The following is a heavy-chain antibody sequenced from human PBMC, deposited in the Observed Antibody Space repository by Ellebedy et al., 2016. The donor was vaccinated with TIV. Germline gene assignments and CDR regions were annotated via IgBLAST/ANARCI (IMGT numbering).Heavy chain of an antibody. CDR1: GGSISGNYS. V-gene: IGHV4-39*01. J-gene: IGHJ4*02. Sequence: SETLSLTXTVSGGSISGNYSWAWVRPPPGKGLEWIVSFYYGENTYYNPSLKSRVTISVDTSKNQFSLNLRSVTAADTAVYYCAKHEQWLIRLAFWGQGNLVTVAS. CDR2: FYYGENT. CDR3: AKHEQWLIRLAF. D-gene: IGHD6-19*01.